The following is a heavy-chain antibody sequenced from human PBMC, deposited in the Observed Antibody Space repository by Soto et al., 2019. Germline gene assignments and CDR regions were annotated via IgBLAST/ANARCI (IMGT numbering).Heavy chain of an antibody. J-gene: IGHJ6*02. CDR3: ARDREAYGMDV. CDR2: ISAYNVNT. Sequence: QVQLVQSGAEVKKPGAAVKVSCKASGYTCTSYGISCVRQSFLQWLEWMGWISAYNVNTNYAQRLQGRVTLTKDTSMGPAHMELRSLRADDTAVYACARDREAYGMDVWGQGTTVTVSS. V-gene: IGHV1-18*01. CDR1: GYTCTSYG.